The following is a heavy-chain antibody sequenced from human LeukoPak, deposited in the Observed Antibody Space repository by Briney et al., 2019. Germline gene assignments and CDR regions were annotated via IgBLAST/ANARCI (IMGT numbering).Heavy chain of an antibody. Sequence: GGSLRLSCAASGFTFSSYGMHWVRQAPGKGLEWVAFIRYDGSNKYYADYVKGRFTISRDNSKNTLYLQMNSLRAEDTAVYYCAGLGYSSSWTEAYWGQGTLVTVSS. V-gene: IGHV3-30*02. CDR2: IRYDGSNK. J-gene: IGHJ4*02. CDR1: GFTFSSYG. CDR3: AGLGYSSSWTEAY. D-gene: IGHD6-6*01.